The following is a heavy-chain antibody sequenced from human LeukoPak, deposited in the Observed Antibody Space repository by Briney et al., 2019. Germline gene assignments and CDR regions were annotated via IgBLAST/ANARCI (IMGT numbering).Heavy chain of an antibody. J-gene: IGHJ4*02. CDR1: GGSIRNICYY. V-gene: IGHV4-39*02. CDR3: ARDTRVTPIAVIMSPYYYFDY. CDR2: IYYTGST. D-gene: IGHD3-22*01. Sequence: PSETLSLTCTVSGGSIRNICYYWGWIRQPPGKGLEWIGSIYYTGSTYHNPSLKSRVTISVATSKNQFSLRLSSVTAADTAVYYCARDTRVTPIAVIMSPYYYFDYWGRGTLVTVSS.